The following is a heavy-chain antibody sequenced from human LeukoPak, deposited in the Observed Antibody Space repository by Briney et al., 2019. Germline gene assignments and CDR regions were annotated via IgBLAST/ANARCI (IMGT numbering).Heavy chain of an antibody. CDR3: ARTPSEIGGYYPEYFRH. CDR1: GFTFSSYW. Sequence: GGSLRLSCAASGFTFSSYWMHWVRQAPGKGLVWVSRIKSDGSTNYAYSVKGRFTISRDNAKNTLSLQMNSLRAEDTGVYYCARTPSEIGGYYPEYFRHWGQGTLVTVSS. D-gene: IGHD3-22*01. CDR2: IKSDGST. J-gene: IGHJ1*01. V-gene: IGHV3-74*01.